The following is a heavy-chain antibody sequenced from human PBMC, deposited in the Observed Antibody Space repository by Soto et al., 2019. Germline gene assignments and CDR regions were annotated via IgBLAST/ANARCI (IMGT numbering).Heavy chain of an antibody. J-gene: IGHJ4*02. CDR3: AKRSSSSTFDY. V-gene: IGHV3-23*01. CDR2: ISGSDDST. Sequence: EVQLLESGGGLVQPGESLRLCWAASGFTFSSYAMSWVRQAPGKGLEWVSVISGSDDSTYYADSVKGRFTISRDNSKNTLYLQMNSLRAEDTAVYYCAKRSSSSTFDYWGQGTLVTVSS. D-gene: IGHD6-6*01. CDR1: GFTFSSYA.